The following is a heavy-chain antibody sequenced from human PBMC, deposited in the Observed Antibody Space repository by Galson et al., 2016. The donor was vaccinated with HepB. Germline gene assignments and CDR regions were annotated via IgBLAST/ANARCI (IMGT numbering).Heavy chain of an antibody. D-gene: IGHD6-19*01. V-gene: IGHV3-23*01. CDR3: APSRRPGWYYFDS. Sequence: SLRLSCAASGVTFSRYAMTWVRQTPGKGLEWVSSISGSGGTTYYPDSVKGRFIISRDNSKNTVYLQMHSLRGEDAAVYYCAPSRRPGWYYFDSWGQGTLVTVSS. J-gene: IGHJ4*02. CDR2: ISGSGGTT. CDR1: GVTFSRYA.